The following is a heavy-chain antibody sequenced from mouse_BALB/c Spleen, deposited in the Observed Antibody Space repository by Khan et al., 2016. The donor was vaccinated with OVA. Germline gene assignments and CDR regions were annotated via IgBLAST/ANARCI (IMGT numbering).Heavy chain of an antibody. CDR1: GFDFSRYW. CDR3: ARIYCYGSFDY. Sequence: EVQLQESGGGLVQPGGSLKLSCSASGFDFSRYWMSWVRQSPGNGLEWIGDINPDSSTINYTPSLKDKFIISRDTATNTSYLQMSNLSAEDTALYYCARIYCYGSFDYWGQGTTLTVSA. V-gene: IGHV4-1*02. CDR2: INPDSSTI. D-gene: IGHD1-1*01. J-gene: IGHJ2*01.